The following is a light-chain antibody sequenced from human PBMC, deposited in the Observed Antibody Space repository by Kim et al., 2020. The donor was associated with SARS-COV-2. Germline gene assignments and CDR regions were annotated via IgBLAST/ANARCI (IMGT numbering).Light chain of an antibody. V-gene: IGKV3-11*01. J-gene: IGKJ4*01. CDR3: QQRSDWPLT. CDR1: QSISSD. Sequence: LSPGESATPSCRASQSISSDLAWYQQKPGQAPSLLIYDTSKRAHDIPARFSGSGSGTDFTLTISSLEPEDFAIYYCQQRSDWPLTFGGGTKVDIK. CDR2: DTS.